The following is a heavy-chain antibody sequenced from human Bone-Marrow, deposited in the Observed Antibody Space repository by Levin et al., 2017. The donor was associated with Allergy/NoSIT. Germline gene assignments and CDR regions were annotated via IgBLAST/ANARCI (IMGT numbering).Heavy chain of an antibody. CDR3: ARSREGSYFTY. D-gene: IGHD3-10*01. CDR2: IYWDDDK. Sequence: SGPTLVKPTQTLTLTCTFSGFSFTTDRVGVGWIRQPPGKALEWLALIYWDDDKRYRTPLKSRLTITKDTSGAQVVLTMTNMGPEDTATYYCARSREGSYFTYWGQGTLVTVSA. CDR1: GFSFTTDRVG. J-gene: IGHJ4*02. V-gene: IGHV2-5*02.